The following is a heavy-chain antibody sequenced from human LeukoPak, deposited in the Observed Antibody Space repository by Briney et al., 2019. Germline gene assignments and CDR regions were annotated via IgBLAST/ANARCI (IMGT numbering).Heavy chain of an antibody. CDR2: ISHSGST. V-gene: IGHV4-61*08. J-gene: IGHJ4*02. CDR3: ATFDYGGNSPYFDD. Sequence: SETLSLTCTVSGGSISSGGYYWSWIRQPPGKGLEWIGYISHSGSTNYNSSLKSRVTISVDTSKNQFSLKVNTVTAADTAVYYCATFDYGGNSPYFDDWGQGVLVTVSS. CDR1: GGSISSGGYY. D-gene: IGHD4-23*01.